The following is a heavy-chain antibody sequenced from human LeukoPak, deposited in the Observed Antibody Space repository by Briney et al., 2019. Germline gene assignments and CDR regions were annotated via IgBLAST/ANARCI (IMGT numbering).Heavy chain of an antibody. J-gene: IGHJ6*03. CDR1: GFSFTYYG. CDR2: IRGLGGNT. CDR3: AKPTVVKGERYYYHYYMDG. Sequence: PGGSLRLSCAASGFSFTYYGMTWVRQAPGKGLGWVSSIRGLGGNTYYADSVKGRFTISRDNSKNTLYLQMNSLRAEETAIYYCAKPTVVKGERYYYHYYMDGWGKGTTVTISS. D-gene: IGHD4-23*01. V-gene: IGHV3-23*01.